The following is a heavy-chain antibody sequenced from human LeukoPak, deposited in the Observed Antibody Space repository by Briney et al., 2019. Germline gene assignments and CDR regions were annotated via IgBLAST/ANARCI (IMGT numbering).Heavy chain of an antibody. CDR2: ISGSGDTT. CDR3: AKGIRSSSWYCFDY. Sequence: TGGSLRLSCAASGFTFSNTWMSWVRQAPGKGLEWVSVISGSGDTTYYADSVKGRFTISRDNSKNTLYLQMSSLRAEDTAVYYCAKGIRSSSWYCFDYWGQGTLVSVSS. D-gene: IGHD6-13*01. V-gene: IGHV3-23*01. J-gene: IGHJ4*02. CDR1: GFTFSNTW.